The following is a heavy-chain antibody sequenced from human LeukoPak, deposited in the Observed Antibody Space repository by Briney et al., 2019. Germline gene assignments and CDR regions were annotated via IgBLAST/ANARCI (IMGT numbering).Heavy chain of an antibody. CDR3: AKDLIAAAGTLDY. CDR1: GFTFSSYG. CDR2: ISYDGSNK. J-gene: IGHJ4*02. Sequence: GGSLRLSCAASGFTFSSYGMHWVRQAPGKGLEWVAVISYDGSNKYYADSVKGRFTISRDNSKNTLYLQMNSLGAEDTAVYYCAKDLIAAAGTLDYWGQGTLVTVSS. D-gene: IGHD6-13*01. V-gene: IGHV3-30*18.